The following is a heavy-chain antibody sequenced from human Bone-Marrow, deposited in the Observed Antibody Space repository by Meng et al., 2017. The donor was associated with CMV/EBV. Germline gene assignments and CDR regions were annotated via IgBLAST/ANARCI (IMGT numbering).Heavy chain of an antibody. V-gene: IGHV3-21*01. D-gene: IGHD3-3*01. CDR1: GFTFSSYS. J-gene: IGHJ6*02. CDR3: ARDQHNTIFGVNYYYGMDV. CDR2: ISSSSSYI. Sequence: GGSLRLSCAASGFTFSSYSMNWVRQAPGKGLEWVSSISSSSSYIYYADSVKGRFTISRDNAKNSLYLQMNSLRAEDTAVYYCARDQHNTIFGVNYYYGMDVWGQGITVTVSS.